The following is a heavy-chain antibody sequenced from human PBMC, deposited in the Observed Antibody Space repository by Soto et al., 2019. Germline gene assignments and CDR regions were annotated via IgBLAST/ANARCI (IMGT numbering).Heavy chain of an antibody. CDR2: ISYDGSNK. Sequence: QVQLVESGGGVVQPGRSLRLSCAASGFTFSSYGMHWVRQAPGKGLEWVAVISYDGSNKYYADSVKGRFTISRDNSKNTLYLQMNSLRAEDTAVYYCAKQDFKAGIRTWGQGTLVTVSS. CDR1: GFTFSSYG. J-gene: IGHJ5*02. CDR3: AKQDFKAGIRT. D-gene: IGHD5-18*01. V-gene: IGHV3-30*18.